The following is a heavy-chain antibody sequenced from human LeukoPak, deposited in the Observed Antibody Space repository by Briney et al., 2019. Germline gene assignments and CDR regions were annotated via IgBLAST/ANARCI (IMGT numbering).Heavy chain of an antibody. D-gene: IGHD6-19*01. J-gene: IGHJ4*02. CDR2: LKSKTDGGTT. V-gene: IGHV3-15*01. Sequence: GGSLRLSCVASGFTFSNAWMNWVRQAPGKGLEWVGRLKSKTDGGTTEYTAPAKGRFTISRDESKNLLYLQMNSLKTEDTAVYYCTTGRRGAVFDYWGQGTLVTVSS. CDR1: GFTFSNAW. CDR3: TTGRRGAVFDY.